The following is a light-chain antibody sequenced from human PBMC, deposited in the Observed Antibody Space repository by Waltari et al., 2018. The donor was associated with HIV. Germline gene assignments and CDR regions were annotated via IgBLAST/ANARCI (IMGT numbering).Light chain of an antibody. J-gene: IGLJ3*02. CDR3: QSADTRNTYPPRV. Sequence: SYELTQPPSVSVSPGQTARITCSGHVLSKQYAYWYHQKPGQAPVLVIYKDTKRPSGIPERFSGTSSGTTVTLTIRGVQAEDEGDYYCQSADTRNTYPPRVFGGGTRLTVL. CDR2: KDT. V-gene: IGLV3-25*03. CDR1: VLSKQY.